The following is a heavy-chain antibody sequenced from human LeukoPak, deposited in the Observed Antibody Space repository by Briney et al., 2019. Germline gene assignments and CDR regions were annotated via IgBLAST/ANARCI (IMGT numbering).Heavy chain of an antibody. D-gene: IGHD3-10*01. V-gene: IGHV1-69*04. CDR1: GYTFTGYY. CDR2: IIPILGIA. J-gene: IGHJ5*02. Sequence: GASVKVSCKASGYTFTGYYMHWVRQAPGQGLEWMGRIIPILGIANYAQKFQGRVTITADKSTSTAYMELSSLRSEDTAVYYCARDYIGTYYYGSGSRHNWFDPWGQGTLVTVSS. CDR3: ARDYIGTYYYGSGSRHNWFDP.